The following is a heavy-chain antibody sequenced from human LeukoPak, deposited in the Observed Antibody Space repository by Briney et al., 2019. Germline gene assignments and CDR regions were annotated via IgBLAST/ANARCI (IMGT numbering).Heavy chain of an antibody. D-gene: IGHD4-23*01. CDR3: ARGRPHGNDY. V-gene: IGHV3-74*01. Sequence: GGSLRLSCAASGFTFSNAYMNWVRQAPGKGLVWVSRIASDGSSTTYADSVKGRFSISRDNAENTLYLQMNSLRVEDTAVYYCARGRPHGNDYWGQGTLVTVSS. J-gene: IGHJ4*02. CDR1: GFTFSNAY. CDR2: IASDGSST.